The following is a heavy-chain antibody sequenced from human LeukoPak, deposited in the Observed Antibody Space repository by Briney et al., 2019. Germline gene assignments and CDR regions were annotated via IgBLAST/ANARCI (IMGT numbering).Heavy chain of an antibody. D-gene: IGHD3-10*01. CDR3: ARGSGSGSYYPRFDY. Sequence: KAGGSLRLSCAASGFTFSSYVMSWVRQAPGKGLEWVSSISSSSDYIYYADSVKGRFTISRDNAKNSLYVQMNSLRAEDTAVYYCARGSGSGSYYPRFDYWGQGTLVTVSS. J-gene: IGHJ4*02. CDR2: ISSSSDYI. V-gene: IGHV3-21*01. CDR1: GFTFSSYV.